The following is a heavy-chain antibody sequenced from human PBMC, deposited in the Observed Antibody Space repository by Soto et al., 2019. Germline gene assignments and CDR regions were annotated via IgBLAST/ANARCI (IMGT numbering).Heavy chain of an antibody. V-gene: IGHV1-18*04. CDR3: ARGGRLHYFDS. CDR1: GYTFTSYG. Sequence: ASVKVSCKASGYTFTSYGISWVRQAPGQWLEWMGWISAYNGNTNYAQKLHGRVTITTDTSTTTAYIELRSLRSVHTAVYYCARGGRLHYFDSWRKGPMVTVSS. CDR2: ISAYNGNT. D-gene: IGHD5-18*01. J-gene: IGHJ4*02.